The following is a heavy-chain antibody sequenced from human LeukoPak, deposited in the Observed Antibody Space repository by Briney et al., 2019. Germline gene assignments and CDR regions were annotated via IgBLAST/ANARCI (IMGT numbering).Heavy chain of an antibody. Sequence: ASVKVSCKASGYTFINYDINWVRQATGQGLEWMGWMNPNSGNTGYAQKFQGRVTMTRNTSISTAYMELSSLRSEDTAVYYCASWAPGSRYLTWLYSGNYSYTVWTSGAKGPRSPSP. CDR1: GYTFINYD. CDR2: MNPNSGNT. V-gene: IGHV1-8*01. J-gene: IGHJ6*02. CDR3: ASWAPGSRYLTWLYSGNYSYTVWTS. D-gene: IGHD3-9*01.